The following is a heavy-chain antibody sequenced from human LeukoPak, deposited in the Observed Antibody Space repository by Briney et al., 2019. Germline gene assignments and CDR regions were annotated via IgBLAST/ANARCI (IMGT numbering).Heavy chain of an antibody. CDR2: IRDSGGST. V-gene: IGHV3-23*01. Sequence: PGGSLRLSCAASGFTISSYAMSWVRQAPGKGLEWVSAIRDSGGSTFYPDSVKGRFTISRDNSKNTLYLQMNSLRAEDTAVYYCAKGYHSNYNAFDIWGQGTMVTVSS. J-gene: IGHJ3*02. CDR3: AKGYHSNYNAFDI. CDR1: GFTISSYA. D-gene: IGHD4-11*01.